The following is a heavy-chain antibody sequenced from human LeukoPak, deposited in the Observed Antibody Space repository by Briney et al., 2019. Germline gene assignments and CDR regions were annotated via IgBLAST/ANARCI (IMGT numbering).Heavy chain of an antibody. CDR3: AKGDGSGSYLPYYFDH. V-gene: IGHV3-23*01. J-gene: IGHJ4*02. D-gene: IGHD3-10*01. CDR2: ISGGVGTT. CDR1: GFTFSRYA. Sequence: GGSLRLSCAASGFTFSRYAMSWVRQAPGKGLEWVSAISGGVGTTYYADSVKGRFTISRDNSKNTLYLQMNSLRAEDTAVYYCAKGDGSGSYLPYYFDHWGQGILVTVSS.